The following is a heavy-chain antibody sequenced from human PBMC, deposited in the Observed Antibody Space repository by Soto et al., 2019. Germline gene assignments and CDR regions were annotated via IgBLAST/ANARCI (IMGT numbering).Heavy chain of an antibody. CDR1: GFTFSSYG. CDR3: AREGLQLERLVYHYYGMDV. V-gene: IGHV3-33*01. J-gene: IGHJ6*02. Sequence: PGGSLRLSCAASGFTFSSYGMRWVRQAPGKGLEWVAVIWYDGSNKYYADSVKGRFTISRDNSKNTLYLQMNSLRAEDTAVYYCAREGLQLERLVYHYYGMDVWGQGTTVTVSS. D-gene: IGHD1-1*01. CDR2: IWYDGSNK.